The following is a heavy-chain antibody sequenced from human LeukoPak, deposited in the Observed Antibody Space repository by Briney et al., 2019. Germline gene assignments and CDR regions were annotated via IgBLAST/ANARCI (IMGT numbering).Heavy chain of an antibody. Sequence: ASVKVSCKASGYTFTSYAMNWVRQAPGQGLEWMGWINTNTGNPTYAQGFTGRFVFSLDTSVSTAYLQISSLKAEDTGVYYCAREGFGETDYYYYGMDVWGQGTTVTVSS. D-gene: IGHD3-10*01. CDR2: INTNTGNP. CDR3: AREGFGETDYYYYGMDV. J-gene: IGHJ6*02. V-gene: IGHV7-4-1*02. CDR1: GYTFTSYA.